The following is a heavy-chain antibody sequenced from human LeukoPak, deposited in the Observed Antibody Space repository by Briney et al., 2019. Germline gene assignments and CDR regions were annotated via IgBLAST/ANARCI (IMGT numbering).Heavy chain of an antibody. V-gene: IGHV3-11*03. D-gene: IGHD6-19*01. Sequence: PGGSLRLSCAASGFTVSNNYMSWVRQAPGQGLEWVSYISNSGSYTNYADSVEGRSTISRDNAENSLYLQMDSLRAEDTAVYYCARSRGAGPGAYFDYWGQGTLVTVTS. CDR2: ISNSGSYT. CDR1: GFTVSNNY. CDR3: ARSRGAGPGAYFDY. J-gene: IGHJ4*02.